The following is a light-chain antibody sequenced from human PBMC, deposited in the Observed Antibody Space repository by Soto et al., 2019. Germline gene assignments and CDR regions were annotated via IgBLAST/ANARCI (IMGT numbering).Light chain of an antibody. J-gene: IGKJ4*01. CDR2: GAS. CDR3: LQYNDGLT. Sequence: EIVMTQSPATLSVSPRERATLSCRASQSVSSNLAGYQHKPGQAPRLLIYGASTRATGIPARFSGSGSGTEFTLTLTRLQSEDFAVYFCLQYNDGLTFGGGTKVDIK. V-gene: IGKV3-15*01. CDR1: QSVSSN.